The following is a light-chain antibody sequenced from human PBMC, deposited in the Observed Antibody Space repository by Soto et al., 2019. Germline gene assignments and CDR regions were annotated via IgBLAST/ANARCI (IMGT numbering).Light chain of an antibody. Sequence: DVVMTQSPLSLPVILGQPASISCRSSQSLVHSDGIAYFSWFQQRPGRSPRRLIYKVSNRDSGVPARFSGSGSGTDFALKISRVEAEDVGVYYCMQGTHWPITFGQGTRLEIK. CDR3: MQGTHWPIT. CDR1: QSLVHSDGIAY. J-gene: IGKJ5*01. V-gene: IGKV2-30*02. CDR2: KVS.